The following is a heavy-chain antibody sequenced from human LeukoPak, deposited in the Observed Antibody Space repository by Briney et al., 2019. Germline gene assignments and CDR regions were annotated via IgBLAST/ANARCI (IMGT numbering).Heavy chain of an antibody. Sequence: PSETLSLTCTVSGGSISSYYWSWIRQPPGKGLKWIGYIYYSGSTNYNPSLKSRVTISVDTSKNQFSLKLSSVTAADTAVYYCARDPGYYDSSGYYYVSRTYYFDYWGQGTLVTVSS. J-gene: IGHJ4*02. CDR1: GGSISSYY. D-gene: IGHD3-22*01. CDR2: IYYSGST. V-gene: IGHV4-59*01. CDR3: ARDPGYYDSSGYYYVSRTYYFDY.